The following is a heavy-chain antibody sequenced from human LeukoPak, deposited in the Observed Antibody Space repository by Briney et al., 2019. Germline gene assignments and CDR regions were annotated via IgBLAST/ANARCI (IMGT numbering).Heavy chain of an antibody. D-gene: IGHD1-1*01. CDR1: GFTFSTYW. CDR3: ARDPVPATARHFDY. J-gene: IGHJ4*02. V-gene: IGHV3-7*01. CDR2: INQDGGAK. Sequence: GGSLRLSCAASGFTFSTYWMSWVRQAPGKGLEWVANINQDGGAKHYVDSVKGRFTISRDNARNSLYLQMNSLRGEDTGVYYCARDPVPATARHFDYWGQGTLVTVSS.